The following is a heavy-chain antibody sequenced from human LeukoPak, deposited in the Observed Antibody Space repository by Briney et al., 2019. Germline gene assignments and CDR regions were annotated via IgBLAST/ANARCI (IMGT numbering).Heavy chain of an antibody. CDR3: ARNGVAGLADH. CDR1: GGSISSYY. CDR2: IYYSGST. Sequence: PSETLSLTCTVSGGSISSYYWSWIRQPPGKGLEWIGYIYYSGSTNYNPSLKSRVTISVDTSKNQFSLKLSSVTAADTAVYYCARNGVAGLADHWGQGTLVTVSS. V-gene: IGHV4-59*08. D-gene: IGHD6-19*01. J-gene: IGHJ4*02.